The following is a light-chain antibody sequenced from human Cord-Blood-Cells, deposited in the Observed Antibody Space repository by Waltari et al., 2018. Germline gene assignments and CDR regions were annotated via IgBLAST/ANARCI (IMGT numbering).Light chain of an antibody. V-gene: IGLV3-10*01. J-gene: IGLJ7*01. CDR3: YSTDSSGAV. CDR2: EDS. CDR1: ALPKKY. Sequence: SYELTQPPSVSVSPGQTARITCSGAALPKKYAYWYQQKSGQAPVLVSYEDSKRPSGIPERFSGSSSGTMATLTISGAQVEDEADYYCYSTDSSGAVFGGGTQLTVL.